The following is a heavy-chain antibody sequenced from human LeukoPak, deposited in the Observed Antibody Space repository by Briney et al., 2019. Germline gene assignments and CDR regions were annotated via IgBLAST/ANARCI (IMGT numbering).Heavy chain of an antibody. CDR2: IHTSGIT. CDR1: GGSISSHY. V-gene: IGHV4-4*07. D-gene: IGHD3-10*01. Sequence: SETLSLTCTVSGGSISSHYWSWIRQPAGKGLEYIGLIHTSGITNYNPSLKSRVTMSGDTSKNQFSLKLSSVTAADTAVYYCARHGSVRSPLGPWGQGTLVTVSS. CDR3: ARHGSVRSPLGP. J-gene: IGHJ5*02.